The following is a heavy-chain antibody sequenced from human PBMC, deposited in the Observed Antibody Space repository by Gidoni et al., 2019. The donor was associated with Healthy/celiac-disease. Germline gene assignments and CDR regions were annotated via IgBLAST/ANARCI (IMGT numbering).Heavy chain of an antibody. D-gene: IGHD5-12*01. CDR3: ASCLEMATNLQPEAFDI. CDR2: IYYSGST. Sequence: DGLEWIGSIYYSGSTYYNPSLKSRVTISVDTSKNQFSLKLSSVTAADTAVYYCASCLEMATNLQPEAFDIWGQGTMVTVSS. J-gene: IGHJ3*02. V-gene: IGHV4-39*01.